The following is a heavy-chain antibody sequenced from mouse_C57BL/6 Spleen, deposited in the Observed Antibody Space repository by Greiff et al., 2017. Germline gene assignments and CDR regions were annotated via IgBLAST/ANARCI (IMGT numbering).Heavy chain of an antibody. D-gene: IGHD2-3*01. V-gene: IGHV1-82*01. Sequence: VQLQQSGPELVKPGASVKISCKASGYAFRSSWMNWVKQRPGKGLEWIGRIYPGDGDTNYNGKFKGKATLTADKSSSTAYMQLSSLTSEDSAVYFCARDGYYLYYYAMDYWGQGTSVTVSS. CDR1: GYAFRSSW. CDR2: IYPGDGDT. J-gene: IGHJ4*01. CDR3: ARDGYYLYYYAMDY.